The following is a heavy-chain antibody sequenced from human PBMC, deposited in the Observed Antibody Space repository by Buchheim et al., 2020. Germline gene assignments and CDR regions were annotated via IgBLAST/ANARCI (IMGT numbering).Heavy chain of an antibody. J-gene: IGHJ4*02. D-gene: IGHD1-14*01. V-gene: IGHV3-20*04. CDR1: GFTFEEDG. Sequence: EVQLVESGGRVVRPGGSLRLSCVATGFTFEEDGMSWVRQAPGKGLEWVSGMNEKADRIGYADSVKGRFTIYRDNAKNSLYLQMTSLRVEDTALYYCARGGDEATIDYWGQGTL. CDR2: MNEKADRI. CDR3: ARGGDEATIDY.